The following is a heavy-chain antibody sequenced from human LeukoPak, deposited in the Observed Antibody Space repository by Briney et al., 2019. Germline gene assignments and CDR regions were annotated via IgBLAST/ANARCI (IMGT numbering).Heavy chain of an antibody. Sequence: GGSLRLSRAASGFTFSSYAMSWVRQAPGKGLEWVSAISGSGGSTYYADSVKGRFTISRDNSKNTLYLQMNSLRAEDTAVYYCAKDSRGLLWFGELLHYFDYWGQGTLVTVSS. V-gene: IGHV3-23*01. D-gene: IGHD3-10*01. CDR1: GFTFSSYA. CDR2: ISGSGGST. CDR3: AKDSRGLLWFGELLHYFDY. J-gene: IGHJ4*02.